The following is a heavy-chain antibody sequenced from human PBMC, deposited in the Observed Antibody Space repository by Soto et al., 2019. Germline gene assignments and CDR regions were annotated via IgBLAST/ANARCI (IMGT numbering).Heavy chain of an antibody. Sequence: PSETLSLTCAVYGGSVNGYYWFWIRKHPGKGLEWIGYIAYSGDTYYNPSLRSRVTISADTSANKFSLTLKSVTAADTAVYFCARDFERSAIGPWGQGTSVTVSS. CDR1: GGSVNGYY. CDR3: ARDFERSAIGP. V-gene: IGHV4-34*11. D-gene: IGHD3-9*01. CDR2: IAYSGDT. J-gene: IGHJ5*02.